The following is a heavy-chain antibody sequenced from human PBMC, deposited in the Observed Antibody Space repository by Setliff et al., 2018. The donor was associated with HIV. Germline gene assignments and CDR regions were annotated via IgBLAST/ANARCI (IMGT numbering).Heavy chain of an antibody. J-gene: IGHJ4*02. Sequence: SETLSLTCNVSGYSISNGSYWGWIRQPPGKGLEWIANINHRGATSYNPSLKSRVTISSDTSKNQFSLSLTSVTAADTAVYYCARGSCFNTGCLDSWGQGALVTVSS. CDR2: INHRGAT. CDR3: ARGSCFNTGCLDS. D-gene: IGHD2-2*01. CDR1: GYSISNGSY. V-gene: IGHV4-38-2*02.